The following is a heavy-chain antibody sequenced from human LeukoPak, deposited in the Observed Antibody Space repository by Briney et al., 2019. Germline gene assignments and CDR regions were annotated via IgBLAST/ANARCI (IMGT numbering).Heavy chain of an antibody. J-gene: IGHJ5*02. CDR3: AREPDA. CDR1: GDSISGSNNH. CDR2: VHHTGRA. V-gene: IGHV4-39*07. Sequence: SETLSLTCTVSGDSISGSNNHWGWIRQPPGRGLEWLGTVHHTGRAFYNPSLRGRTTVSVDTSKNEFSLKLTSVTAADTAVYYCAREPDAWGQGILVIVSS.